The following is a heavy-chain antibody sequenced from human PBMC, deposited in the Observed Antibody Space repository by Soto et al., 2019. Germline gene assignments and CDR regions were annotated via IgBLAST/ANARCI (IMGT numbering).Heavy chain of an antibody. J-gene: IGHJ4*02. CDR2: IKSEGDGGTI. D-gene: IGHD3-9*01. Sequence: EVQLVESGGGLVKPGGSLRLSCAASGFTFTNAWMNWVRQAPGKGLEWVGRIKSEGDGGTIDYAAPVKGRFTISRDDSKNTLDLQMNSLTTGDTAVYYCPTIRYITSWSAFDYWGQGTLVTVSS. CDR1: GFTFTNAW. CDR3: PTIRYITSWSAFDY. V-gene: IGHV3-15*07.